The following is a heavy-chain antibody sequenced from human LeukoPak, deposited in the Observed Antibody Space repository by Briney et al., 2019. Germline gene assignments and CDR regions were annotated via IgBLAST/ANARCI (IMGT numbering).Heavy chain of an antibody. V-gene: IGHV4-34*01. Sequence: SETLSLTCAVYGGSFSGYYWSWIRQPPGKGLEWIGEINHSGSTNYNPSPKSRVTISVDTPKNQFSLKLSSVTAADTAVYYCARGPAGGYSYGYAYWGQGTLVTVSS. D-gene: IGHD5-18*01. CDR2: INHSGST. CDR1: GGSFSGYY. CDR3: ARGPAGGYSYGYAY. J-gene: IGHJ4*02.